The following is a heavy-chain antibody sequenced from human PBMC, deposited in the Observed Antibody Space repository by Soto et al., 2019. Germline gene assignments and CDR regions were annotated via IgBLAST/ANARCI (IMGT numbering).Heavy chain of an antibody. V-gene: IGHV1-69*06. CDR2: IIHILGTS. Sequence: QVQLVQAGADVEKPGSSVKVSCKASGATFSTYAFSWLRQAPGQGLEWMGGIIHILGTSNYAQRFQGRVTITADRATSTSYIELRSLRSEETAVYFCARGARSTGWYDNCGEGTLVTGYS. CDR1: GATFSTYA. CDR3: ARGARSTGWYDN. D-gene: IGHD6-19*01. J-gene: IGHJ4*02.